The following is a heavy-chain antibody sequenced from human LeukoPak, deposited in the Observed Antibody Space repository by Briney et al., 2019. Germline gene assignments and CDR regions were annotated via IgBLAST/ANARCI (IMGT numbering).Heavy chain of an antibody. CDR2: ISGSGRIP. D-gene: IGHD6-25*01. CDR3: AKDSDAAVFAF. CDR1: GFTFSNFA. V-gene: IGHV3-23*01. J-gene: IGHJ4*02. Sequence: GGPLRLSCAASGFTFSNFAMRWVRQAPGKGLEWVSTISGSGRIPYYADSMQGLFTISRENSKNTLYLQMNSLRAEDTSVYYCAKDSDAAVFAFWGQGALVTVSS.